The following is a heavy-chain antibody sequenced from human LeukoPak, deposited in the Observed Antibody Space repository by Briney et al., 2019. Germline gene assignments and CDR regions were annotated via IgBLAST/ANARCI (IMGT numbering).Heavy chain of an antibody. V-gene: IGHV3-48*01. CDR3: ARGSVMAIPGY. D-gene: IGHD2-21*01. CDR1: GFTFSSYS. CDR2: ISSSSSTI. J-gene: IGHJ4*02. Sequence: GGSLRLSCAASGFTFSSYSMNWVRQAPGKGLEWVSDISSSSSTIYYADSVKGRFTISRDNAKHSLYLQMNSLRAEDTAVYYCARGSVMAIPGYWGQGTLVTVSS.